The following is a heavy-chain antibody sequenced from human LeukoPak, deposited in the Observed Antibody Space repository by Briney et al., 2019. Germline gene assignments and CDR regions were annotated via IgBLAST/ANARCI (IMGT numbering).Heavy chain of an antibody. D-gene: IGHD3-3*01. V-gene: IGHV4-39*07. J-gene: IGHJ4*02. CDR3: ARSSSDYDFWSR. CDR1: GGSISSGNFY. Sequence: PSETLSLTCIVSGGSISSGNFYWGWIRQPPGKGLEWIGSIYFSENTYYNPSLKSRVTISVDTSKNHFSLTLNSVTAADTAVYYCARSSSDYDFWSRWGQGTLVTVSS. CDR2: IYFSENT.